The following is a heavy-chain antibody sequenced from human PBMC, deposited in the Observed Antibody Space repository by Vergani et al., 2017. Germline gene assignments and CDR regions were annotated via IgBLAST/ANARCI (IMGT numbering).Heavy chain of an antibody. CDR2: INHSGST. CDR1: GGSFSGYY. Sequence: QVKLQQWGAGLLKPSETLSLTCAVYGGSFSGYYWSWIRQPPGKGLEWIGEINHSGSTNYNPSLKSRVTISVDTSKNQFSLKLSSVTAADTAVYYCARGCKVVPAAIRYYYYMDVWGKGTTVTVSS. CDR3: ARGCKVVPAAIRYYYYMDV. V-gene: IGHV4-34*01. D-gene: IGHD2-2*01. J-gene: IGHJ6*03.